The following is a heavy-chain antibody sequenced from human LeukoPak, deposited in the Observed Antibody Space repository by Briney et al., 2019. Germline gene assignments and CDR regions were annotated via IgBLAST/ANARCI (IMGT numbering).Heavy chain of an antibody. CDR1: GFTFDDYT. CDR2: ISWDGGST. D-gene: IGHD3-10*01. Sequence: KTGGSLRLSCAASGFTFDDYTMHWVRQAPGKGLEWVSLISWDGGSTYHADSVKGRFTISRDNSKNSLYLQMNSLRTEDTALYYCAKSMVSGSSHCYFDLWGRGTLVTVSS. J-gene: IGHJ2*01. V-gene: IGHV3-43*01. CDR3: AKSMVSGSSHCYFDL.